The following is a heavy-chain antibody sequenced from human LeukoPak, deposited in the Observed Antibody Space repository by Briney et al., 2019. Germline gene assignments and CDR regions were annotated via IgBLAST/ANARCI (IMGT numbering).Heavy chain of an antibody. CDR2: IFPSGGEI. D-gene: IGHD2-8*02. CDR3: ATYRQVLLPFES. CDR1: GFTFNTFA. V-gene: IGHV3-23*01. Sequence: GSLRLSCAASGFTFNTFAMIWVRQPPGKGLEWVSSIFPSGGEIHYADSVRGRFTISRDNSKSTLSLQMNSLRAEDTAIYYCATYRQVLLPFESWGQGTLVTVSS. J-gene: IGHJ4*02.